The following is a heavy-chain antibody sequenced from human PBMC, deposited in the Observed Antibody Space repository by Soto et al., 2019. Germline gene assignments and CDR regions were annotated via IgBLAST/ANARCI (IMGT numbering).Heavy chain of an antibody. V-gene: IGHV3-23*01. CDR2: ISGSGGST. Sequence: EVQLLESGGGLVQPGGSLRLSCAASGFTFSSYAMSWVRQAPGKGLEGVSAISGSGGSTYYADSVKGRFTISRDNSKNTLYLQMNSLRAEDTAVYYCAKVEYYGSGSWGMDVWGQGTTVTVSS. J-gene: IGHJ6*02. CDR3: AKVEYYGSGSWGMDV. D-gene: IGHD3-10*01. CDR1: GFTFSSYA.